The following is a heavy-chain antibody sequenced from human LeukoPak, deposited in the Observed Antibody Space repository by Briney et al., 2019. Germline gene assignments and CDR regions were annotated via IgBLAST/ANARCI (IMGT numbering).Heavy chain of an antibody. J-gene: IGHJ5*02. Sequence: SETLFLTCTVSGYSISSGYYWGWIRQPPGKGLEWIGSIYHSGSTYYNPSLKSRVTISVDTSKNQFSLKLSSVTAADTAVYYCASPPSQRYPWGQGTLVTVSS. CDR1: GYSISSGYY. V-gene: IGHV4-38-2*02. CDR3: ASPPSQRYP. CDR2: IYHSGST. D-gene: IGHD4-17*01.